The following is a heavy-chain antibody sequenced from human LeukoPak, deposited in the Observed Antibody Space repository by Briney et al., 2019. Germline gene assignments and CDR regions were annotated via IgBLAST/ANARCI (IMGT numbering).Heavy chain of an antibody. J-gene: IGHJ6*03. CDR3: ARLLPLGYYYMDV. CDR2: IGTAGDT. D-gene: IGHD3-16*01. Sequence: PGGSLRPSCAPSGFTFSRYDMHGVPQGTGKGLKGASAIGTAGDTYYLDSVKGRFTISRETAKNALYLQMNSLRAGDTAVYYCARLLPLGYYYMDVWGKGSTVTVSS. CDR1: GFTFSRYD. V-gene: IGHV3-13*01.